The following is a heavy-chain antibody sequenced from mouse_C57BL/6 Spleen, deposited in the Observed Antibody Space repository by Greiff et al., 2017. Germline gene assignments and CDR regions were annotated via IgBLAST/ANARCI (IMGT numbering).Heavy chain of an antibody. CDR3: ARYTDYDESRQYFDV. CDR2: INPNNGGT. D-gene: IGHD2-4*01. J-gene: IGHJ1*03. CDR1: GYTFTDYN. Sequence: EVKLQESGPELVKPGASVKIPCKASGYTFTDYNMDWVKQSHGKSLEWIGDINPNNGGTIYNQKFKGKATLTVDKSSSTAYMELRSLTSEDTAVYYWARYTDYDESRQYFDVWGTGTTVTVSS. V-gene: IGHV1-18*01.